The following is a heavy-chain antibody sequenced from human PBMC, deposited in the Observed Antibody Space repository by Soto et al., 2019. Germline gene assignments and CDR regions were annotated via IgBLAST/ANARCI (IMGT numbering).Heavy chain of an antibody. CDR1: GGSFSGYY. V-gene: IGHV4-34*01. Sequence: QVQLQQWGAGLLKPSETLSLTCAVYGGSFSGYYWSWIRQPPGKGLEWIGEINHSGSTNYNPSIKSRVTISVDTTKNLCSLKLSSVTAADTAVYYCARHKVPLRSLNWLDPWGQVTLVPVCS. J-gene: IGHJ5*02. CDR2: INHSGST. CDR3: ARHKVPLRSLNWLDP.